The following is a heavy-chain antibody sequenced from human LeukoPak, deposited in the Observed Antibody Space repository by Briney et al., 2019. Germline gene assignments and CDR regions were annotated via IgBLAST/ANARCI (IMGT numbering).Heavy chain of an antibody. CDR1: GFTFNNYG. CDR2: IRYDGSNK. CDR3: AKPMTTVTPFDY. V-gene: IGHV3-30*02. J-gene: IGHJ4*02. Sequence: GALRLSCAASGFTFNNYGMHWVRQAPGKGLEWVAFIRYDGSNKYYAESVKGRFTISRDDSKSTLYLQMKSLRAEDTAVYYCAKPMTTVTPFDYWGQGTLVTVSS. D-gene: IGHD4-17*01.